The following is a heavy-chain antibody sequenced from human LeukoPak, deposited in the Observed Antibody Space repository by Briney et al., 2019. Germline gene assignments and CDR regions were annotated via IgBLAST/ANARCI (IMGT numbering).Heavy chain of an antibody. CDR2: ISAYNGNT. CDR1: GYTFSNYG. Sequence: ASVKVSCKTSGYTFSNYGVSWVRQAPGQGLEWMGWISAYNGNTNYAQKLQGRVTMTTDTSTSTAYMELRSLRSDDTAVYYCARDWANIAVAGSNAFDIWGQGTMVTVSS. J-gene: IGHJ3*02. CDR3: ARDWANIAVAGSNAFDI. V-gene: IGHV1-18*01. D-gene: IGHD6-19*01.